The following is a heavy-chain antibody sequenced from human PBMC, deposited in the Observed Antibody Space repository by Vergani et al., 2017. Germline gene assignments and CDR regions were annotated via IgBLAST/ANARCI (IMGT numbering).Heavy chain of an antibody. V-gene: IGHV4-38-2*01. Sequence: QVNLQESGPGLVKPSETLSLTRAVSGDSISSGNNWGWIRQPPGKGLELISSVSHSGDTYFNPSLKGRVSVSMDTSKNYFFLTLSSVTAAETAMYYCARRGSSYYFDIWGQGVLITVTS. CDR3: ARRGSSYYFDI. CDR2: VSHSGDT. CDR1: GDSISSGNN. D-gene: IGHD2-2*01. J-gene: IGHJ5*02.